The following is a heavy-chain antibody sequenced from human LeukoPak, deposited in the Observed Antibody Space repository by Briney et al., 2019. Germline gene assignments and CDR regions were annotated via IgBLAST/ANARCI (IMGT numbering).Heavy chain of an antibody. V-gene: IGHV4-59*08. CDR2: IYYSGST. J-gene: IGHJ5*02. CDR3: ARQSGYPPYNWFDP. D-gene: IGHD3-22*01. CDR1: GGSISSYY. Sequence: SETLSLTCTVSGGSISSYYWSWIRQPPGKGLEWIGYIYYSGSTNYTPSLKSRVTISVDTSKNQFSLKLSSVTAADTAVYYCARQSGYPPYNWFDPWGQGTLVTVSS.